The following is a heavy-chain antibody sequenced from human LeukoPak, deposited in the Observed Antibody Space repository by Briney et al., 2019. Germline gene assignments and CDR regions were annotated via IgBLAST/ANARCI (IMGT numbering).Heavy chain of an antibody. CDR1: GFPSSRYW. CDR2: ISPDGSTT. Sequence: PGGTLRLSCVSSGFPSSRYWMNSVRQAPGKGLEWVSRISPDGSTTTYADSVEGRFTISRDNAKDTLYLQMNSLGADDTSVYFCARDPGTTYRDWYFDLWGPGTLVTVSS. J-gene: IGHJ2*01. V-gene: IGHV3-74*01. D-gene: IGHD2/OR15-2a*01. CDR3: ARDPGTTYRDWYFDL.